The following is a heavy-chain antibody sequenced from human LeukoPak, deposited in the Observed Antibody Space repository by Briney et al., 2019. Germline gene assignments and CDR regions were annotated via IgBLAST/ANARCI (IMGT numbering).Heavy chain of an antibody. CDR3: AREGRQYTGGWYYFDY. J-gene: IGHJ4*02. D-gene: IGHD2-8*02. V-gene: IGHV1-2*02. Sequence: ASVKVSCKASGYTFSAYYLYWVRQAPGQGFEWMGWTDPKNGATNYAPKFQGRVTMTRDTSISTGYMELSRLTSDDTAVYYCAREGRQYTGGWYYFDYWGQGTLVTVSS. CDR2: TDPKNGAT. CDR1: GYTFSAYY.